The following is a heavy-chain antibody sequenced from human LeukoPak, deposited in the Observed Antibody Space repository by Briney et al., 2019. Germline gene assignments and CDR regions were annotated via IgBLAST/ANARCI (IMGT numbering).Heavy chain of an antibody. J-gene: IGHJ4*02. CDR3: ARDPAYGGNPGFDY. V-gene: IGHV4-30-4*08. CDR1: GGSISSGDYY. Sequence: SETLSLTCTVSGGSISSGDYYWSWIRQPPGKGLEWIGYIYYSGSTYYNPSLKSRVTISVDTSKNQFSLKLSSVTAADTAVYSCARDPAYGGNPGFDYWGQGTLVTVSS. D-gene: IGHD4-23*01. CDR2: IYYSGST.